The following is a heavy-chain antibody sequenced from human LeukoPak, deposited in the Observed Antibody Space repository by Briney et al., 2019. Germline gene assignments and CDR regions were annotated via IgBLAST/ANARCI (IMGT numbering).Heavy chain of an antibody. J-gene: IGHJ4*02. V-gene: IGHV3-74*01. CDR3: VYSGNFRFDY. CDR1: GFTFSNYW. Sequence: GGSLRLSCAASGFTFSNYWIHWLRQVPGKGVGWVSRISTDGTRTNYADSVKGRFTITRDNAKNRLYLQTTCLRAEDTAVYFCVYSGNFRFDYWGQRALVSVSS. D-gene: IGHD1-26*01. CDR2: ISTDGTRT.